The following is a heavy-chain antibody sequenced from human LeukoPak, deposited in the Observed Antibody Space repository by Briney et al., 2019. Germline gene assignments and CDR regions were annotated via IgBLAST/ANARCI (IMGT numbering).Heavy chain of an antibody. CDR2: ISGSGGST. D-gene: IGHD6-6*01. CDR1: GFTFSSYA. V-gene: IGHV3-23*01. Sequence: PGGSLRLSCAASGFTFSSYAMSWVRQAPGKGLEWVSAISGSGGSTYYADSVKGRFTISRDNSKNTLYLQMNSLRAEDTAVYYCAKVRAARSGRAVDAFDIWGQGTMVTVSS. CDR3: AKVRAARSGRAVDAFDI. J-gene: IGHJ3*02.